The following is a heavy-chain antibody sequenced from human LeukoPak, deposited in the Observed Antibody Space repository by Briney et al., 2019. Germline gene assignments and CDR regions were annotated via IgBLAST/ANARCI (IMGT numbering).Heavy chain of an antibody. V-gene: IGHV1-18*01. Sequence: GSVKVSCKASGYTFTSSGISRVRQAPGQGLEWMGWISAYNGNTNYAQKLQGRVTMTTDTSTSTAYMELRSLRSDDTAVYYCARWGRYCSSTSCQFSGFDPWGQGTLVTVSS. D-gene: IGHD2-2*01. CDR2: ISAYNGNT. CDR1: GYTFTSSG. J-gene: IGHJ5*02. CDR3: ARWGRYCSSTSCQFSGFDP.